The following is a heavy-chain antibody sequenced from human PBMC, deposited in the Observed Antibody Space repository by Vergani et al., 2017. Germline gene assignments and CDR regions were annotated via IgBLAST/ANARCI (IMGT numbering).Heavy chain of an antibody. D-gene: IGHD3-16*01. CDR3: SKHFRGWGIDY. Sequence: QVQLVESGGGVVQRGGSLRVSCATSGFTLSNYDMQWIRQGPGKGLEFVAFIQFDGRNQYYADSVKGRFTLSRDFSKNTLYLQMNSLRTDDTATYYCSKHFRGWGIDYWGQGTQVIVSS. CDR1: GFTLSNYD. V-gene: IGHV3-30*02. J-gene: IGHJ4*02. CDR2: IQFDGRNQ.